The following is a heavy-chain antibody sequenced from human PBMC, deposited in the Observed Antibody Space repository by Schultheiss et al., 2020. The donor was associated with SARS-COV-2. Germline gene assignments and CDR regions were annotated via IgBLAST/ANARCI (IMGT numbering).Heavy chain of an antibody. J-gene: IGHJ5*02. CDR2: ISSSGSTI. CDR3: VRDRSWWTPYNCFDL. D-gene: IGHD2-15*01. V-gene: IGHV3-48*04. Sequence: GGSLRLSCAASGFTFSSYSMNWVRQAPGKGLEWVSYISSSGSTIYYADSVKGRFTISRDNAKSSLFLQMNSLRAEDTAVYYCVRDRSWWTPYNCFDLWGRGTLVTVSS. CDR1: GFTFSSYS.